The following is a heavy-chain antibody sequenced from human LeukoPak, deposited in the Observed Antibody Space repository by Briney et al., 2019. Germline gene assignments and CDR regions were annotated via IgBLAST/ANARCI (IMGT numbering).Heavy chain of an antibody. CDR1: GFTVSSNY. J-gene: IGHJ3*02. D-gene: IGHD2-2*02. V-gene: IGHV3-53*01. Sequence: PGGSLRLSCAASGFTVSSNYMHWVRQAPGKGLEWLSVLYGDGTTYYGDSVKGRFTISRDDSKNTLYLQMNSLRAEDTAMYYCARGSLVYSTSCYMYCAETLGAFDIWGQGTMVTVSS. CDR3: ARGSLVYSTSCYMYCAETLGAFDI. CDR2: LYGDGTT.